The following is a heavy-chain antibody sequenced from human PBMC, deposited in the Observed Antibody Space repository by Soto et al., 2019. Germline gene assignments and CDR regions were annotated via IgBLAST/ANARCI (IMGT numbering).Heavy chain of an antibody. V-gene: IGHV1-8*01. CDR2: MNPNSGNT. CDR1: GYTFTSYD. CDR3: ARGLLGIGSGSYYKTYYYYYMDV. Sequence: QVQLVQSGAEVKKPGASVKVSCKASGYTFTSYDINWVRQATGQGLEWMGWMNPNSGNTGYAQKFQGRVTMTRNTSISTAYMELSSLRSEDTAVYYCARGLLGIGSGSYYKTYYYYYMDVWGKGTTVTVSS. J-gene: IGHJ6*03. D-gene: IGHD3-10*01.